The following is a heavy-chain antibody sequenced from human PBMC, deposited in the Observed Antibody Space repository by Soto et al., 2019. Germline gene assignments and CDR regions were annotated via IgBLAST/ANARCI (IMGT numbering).Heavy chain of an antibody. CDR3: AKRQGIVAAAKNFDF. D-gene: IGHD6-13*01. Sequence: GGSLRLSCAASGFIFSYHATSWVRQVAGKGLEWVSGISAGGNLIYYADSVRGRFTMSRDNSKNILYLQMNSLRAEDTAVYFCAKRQGIVAAAKNFDFWGQGARVTVSS. CDR2: ISAGGNLI. J-gene: IGHJ4*02. V-gene: IGHV3-23*01. CDR1: GFIFSYHA.